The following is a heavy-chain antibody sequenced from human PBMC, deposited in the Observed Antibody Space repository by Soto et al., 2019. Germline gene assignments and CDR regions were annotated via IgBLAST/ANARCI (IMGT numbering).Heavy chain of an antibody. V-gene: IGHV4-30-2*01. J-gene: IGHJ4*02. CDR2: IYHSGST. CDR1: GGSISSGGVS. CDR3: ARGPFHDFWTGLDY. Sequence: SETLSLTCAVSGGSISSGGVSWSWIRQPPGKGLEWIGYIYHSGSTYYNPSLHGRVTISVDRSENQFSLTLDSVTAADTAVYYCARGPFHDFWTGLDYWGQGILVTVSS. D-gene: IGHD3-3*01.